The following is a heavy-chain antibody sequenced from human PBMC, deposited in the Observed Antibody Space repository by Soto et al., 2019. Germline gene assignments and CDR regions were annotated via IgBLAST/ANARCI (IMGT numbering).Heavy chain of an antibody. V-gene: IGHV1-69*13. CDR2: IIPIFGTA. D-gene: IGHD4-17*01. J-gene: IGHJ4*02. Sequence: GASVKVSCKASGGTFSSYAISWVRQAPGQGLEWMGGIIPIFGTANYAQKFQGRVTITADESTSTAYMELSSLRSEDTAVYYCAREASTTVDAFDYWGQGTLVTVSS. CDR3: AREASTTVDAFDY. CDR1: GGTFSSYA.